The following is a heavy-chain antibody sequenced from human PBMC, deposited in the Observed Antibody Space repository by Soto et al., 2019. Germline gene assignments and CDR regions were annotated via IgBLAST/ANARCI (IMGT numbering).Heavy chain of an antibody. V-gene: IGHV3-48*04. CDR1: GFTFSSYS. J-gene: IGHJ3*02. Sequence: GGSLRLSCAASGFTFSSYSMNWVRQAPGKGLEWVSYISSSSSTIYSADSVKGRFTISRDNAKNSLYLQMNSLRAEDTAVDYCARDQADIYDSLTGYYAFDIWGQGTMVTVSS. CDR3: ARDQADIYDSLTGYYAFDI. CDR2: ISSSSSTI. D-gene: IGHD3-9*01.